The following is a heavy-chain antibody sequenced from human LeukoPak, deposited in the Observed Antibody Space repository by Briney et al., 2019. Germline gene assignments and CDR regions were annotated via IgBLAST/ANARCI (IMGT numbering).Heavy chain of an antibody. CDR1: GFTFSSYA. J-gene: IGHJ4*02. Sequence: PGGSLRLSCAASGFTFSSYAMHWVRQAPGKGREWVEVISYDGSNKYYADSVKGRFTISRDNSKNTLYLQMNSLRAEDTAVYYCARALVQLWSTGEDYWGQGTLVTVSS. CDR3: ARALVQLWSTGEDY. V-gene: IGHV3-30-3*01. CDR2: ISYDGSNK. D-gene: IGHD5-18*01.